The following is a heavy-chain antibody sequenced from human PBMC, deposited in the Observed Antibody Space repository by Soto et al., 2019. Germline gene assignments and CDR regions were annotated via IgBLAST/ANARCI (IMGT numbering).Heavy chain of an antibody. V-gene: IGHV3-30*18. J-gene: IGHJ3*02. CDR2: ISYDGSNK. CDR1: GFTFSSYG. CDR3: AKDFSGDYEGDAFDI. D-gene: IGHD4-17*01. Sequence: GGSLRLSCAASGFTFSSYGMHWVRQAPGKGLEWVAVISYDGSNKYYADSVKGRFTISRDNSKNTLYLQMNSLRAEDTAVYYCAKDFSGDYEGDAFDIWGQGTMVTISS.